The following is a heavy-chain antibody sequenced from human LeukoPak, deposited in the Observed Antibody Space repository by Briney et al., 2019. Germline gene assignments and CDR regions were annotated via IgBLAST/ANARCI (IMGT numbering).Heavy chain of an antibody. CDR2: IKQDGSEK. CDR1: GFTFSSYW. D-gene: IGHD5-24*01. V-gene: IGHV3-7*01. CDR3: ARVGSPAITGAFDI. Sequence: GGSLRLSCAASGFTFSSYWMSWVRQAPGKGREWVANIKQDGSEKYYVDSVKSRFTISRDNAKNSLYLQMNSLRAEDTAAYYCARVGSPAITGAFDIWGQGTMVTVSS. J-gene: IGHJ3*02.